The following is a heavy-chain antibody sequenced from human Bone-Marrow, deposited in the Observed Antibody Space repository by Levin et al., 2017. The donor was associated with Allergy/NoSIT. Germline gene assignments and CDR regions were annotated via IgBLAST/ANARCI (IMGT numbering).Heavy chain of an antibody. D-gene: IGHD2-2*01. CDR1: GDSISAYY. V-gene: IGHV4-4*08. CDR2: ISSTGSP. J-gene: IGHJ6*02. Sequence: SETLSLTCTVSGDSISAYYWTWIRQPPGKGPDYIGYISSTGSPNYNPSLANRVTISLDTSKNQFSLTLKSVTAADTAVYFCARKQRIRVGTTYYHYGIDGWGRGTTVTVSS. CDR3: ARKQRIRVGTTYYHYGIDG.